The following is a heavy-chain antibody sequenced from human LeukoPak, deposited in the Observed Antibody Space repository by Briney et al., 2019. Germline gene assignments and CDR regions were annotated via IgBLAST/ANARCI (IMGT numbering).Heavy chain of an antibody. CDR3: ARWGIVGHDAFDL. CDR1: GFTFRRYG. CDR2: IRYDGNEH. V-gene: IGHV3-33*01. Sequence: GGSLRLSCAGSGFTFRRYGMHWVRQAPGKGLEGVALIRYDGNEHLYGDSAKGRFTISRDNSKDTVYLQMDSLRDEDTAVYYCARWGIVGHDAFDLWGQGTMVTVSS. D-gene: IGHD1-26*01. J-gene: IGHJ3*01.